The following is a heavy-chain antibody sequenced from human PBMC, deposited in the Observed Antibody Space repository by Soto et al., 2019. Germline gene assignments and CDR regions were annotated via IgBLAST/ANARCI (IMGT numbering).Heavy chain of an antibody. CDR3: AKDRASTGDRPRFDP. D-gene: IGHD4-4*01. CDR2: ISGSGGAT. V-gene: IGHV3-23*01. J-gene: IGHJ5*02. Sequence: PGGSLRLSCVASGFTFSSYAMSWVRQAPGKGLEWVSAISGSGGATYYADSVKGRFTISRDNSKNTLYLQMSSLRVEDTAIYYCAKDRASTGDRPRFDPWGQGTLVTVS. CDR1: GFTFSSYA.